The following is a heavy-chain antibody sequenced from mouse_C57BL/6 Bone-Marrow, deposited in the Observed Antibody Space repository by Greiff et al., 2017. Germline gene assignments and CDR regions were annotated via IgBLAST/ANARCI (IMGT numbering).Heavy chain of an antibody. CDR1: GFTFTDYN. CDR2: INPNNGGT. CDR3: LYEGCPLAY. D-gene: IGHD2-3*01. J-gene: IGHJ3*01. V-gene: IGHV1-22*01. Sequence: EVKLQESGPELVKPGASVKMSCKASGFTFTDYNMHWVKQSHGKSLEWIGYINPNNGGTSYNQKFKGKATLTVNQSSITAYMELRSLTSEDSAVYYCLYEGCPLAYWGQGTLVTVSA.